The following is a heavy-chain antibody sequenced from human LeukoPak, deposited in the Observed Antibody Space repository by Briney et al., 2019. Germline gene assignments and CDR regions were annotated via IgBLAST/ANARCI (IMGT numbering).Heavy chain of an antibody. CDR1: GASINGYF. J-gene: IGHJ3*01. CDR2: VSHTGAT. D-gene: IGHD1-26*01. CDR3: ARDRRGSFYTFDL. V-gene: IGHV4-59*01. Sequence: PSEPLSLTCSVSGASINGYFWNCLRHTPEKRLDWIGYVSHTGATTSNPTLKSRVSITIDTSKSQISLTMTSVTAADSALYYCARDRRGSFYTFDLWGPGTIVSVS.